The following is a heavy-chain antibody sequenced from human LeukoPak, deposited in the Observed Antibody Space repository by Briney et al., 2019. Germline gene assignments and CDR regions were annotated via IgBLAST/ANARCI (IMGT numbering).Heavy chain of an antibody. CDR3: ARSPGYVDY. J-gene: IGHJ4*02. Sequence: SETLSLTCTVSGGSISSYYWSWIRQPPGKGLEWIGYTYYSGSTNYNPSLKSRVTISVDTSKNQFSLKLSSVTAADTAVYYCARSPGYVDYWGQGTLVTVSS. V-gene: IGHV4-59*08. CDR2: TYYSGST. CDR1: GGSISSYY.